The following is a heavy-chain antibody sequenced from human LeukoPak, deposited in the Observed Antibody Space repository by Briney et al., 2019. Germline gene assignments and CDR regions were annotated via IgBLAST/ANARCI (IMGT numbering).Heavy chain of an antibody. J-gene: IGHJ3*02. CDR2: ISYDGSNK. CDR1: GFTFSSYG. V-gene: IGHV3-30*03. D-gene: IGHD3-10*01. CDR3: ARDYGRI. Sequence: GGSLRLSCAASGFTFSSYGMHWVRQAPGKGLEWVAVISYDGSNKYYADSVKGRFTISRDNSKNTLYVQMNSLEPEDTAVYYCARDYGRIWGQGSMVTVSS.